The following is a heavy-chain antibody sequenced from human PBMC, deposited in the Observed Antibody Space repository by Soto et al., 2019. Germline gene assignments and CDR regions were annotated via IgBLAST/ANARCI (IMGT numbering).Heavy chain of an antibody. CDR3: ARGGLRYCSSTRCPYGMDV. CDR1: GGTFSSYT. J-gene: IGHJ6*02. V-gene: IGHV1-69*02. D-gene: IGHD2-2*01. Sequence: SVKVSCKASGGTFSSYTISWVRQAPGQGLEWMGRIIPILGIANYAQKFQGRVTITADKSTSTAYMELSSLGSEDTAVYYCARGGLRYCSSTRCPYGMDVWGQGTTVTVSS. CDR2: IIPILGIA.